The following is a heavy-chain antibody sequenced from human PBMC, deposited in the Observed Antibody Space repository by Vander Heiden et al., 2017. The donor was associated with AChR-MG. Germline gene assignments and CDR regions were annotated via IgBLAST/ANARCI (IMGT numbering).Heavy chain of an antibody. CDR1: GFTFTSSA. CDR3: AAVPPLYYDSSGYYFLGAFDI. CDR2: IVVGSGNT. V-gene: IGHV1-58*01. D-gene: IGHD3-22*01. Sequence: QMQLVQSGPEVKKPGTSVKVSCKASGFTFTSSAVQWVRQARGQRLEWIGWIVVGSGNTNYAQKFQERVTITRDMSTSTAYMELSSLRSEDTAVYYCAAVPPLYYDSSGYYFLGAFDIWGQGTMVTVSS. J-gene: IGHJ3*02.